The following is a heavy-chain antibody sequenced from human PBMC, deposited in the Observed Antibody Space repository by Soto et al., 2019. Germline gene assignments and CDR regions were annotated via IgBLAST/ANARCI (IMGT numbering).Heavy chain of an antibody. Sequence: PGGSLRLSCAASGFTFSNYVMHWVRQAPGKGLEYVSVISSNGGGTYYANSVKGRFTISRDNSKNTLYLEMGSLRAEDMAVYYCAIGGCCSGGSCCSYQRLWYFDLWGRGTLVTVAS. CDR1: GFTFSNYV. CDR2: ISSNGGGT. D-gene: IGHD2-15*01. J-gene: IGHJ2*01. V-gene: IGHV3-64*01. CDR3: AIGGCCSGGSCCSYQRLWYFDL.